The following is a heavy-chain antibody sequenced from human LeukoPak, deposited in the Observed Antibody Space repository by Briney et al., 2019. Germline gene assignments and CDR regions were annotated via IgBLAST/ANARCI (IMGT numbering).Heavy chain of an antibody. Sequence: PGGSLSLSCVASGFTISSYGMSWVRQAPGKGLEWVAAISYDGRNKYYADFVKGRFTISRDNSKNTLNLQMNSLRSEDTAVFYCAKPRDIDSWAFDVWGQGTMVTVSS. D-gene: IGHD2-15*01. CDR1: GFTISSYG. CDR3: AKPRDIDSWAFDV. CDR2: ISYDGRNK. V-gene: IGHV3-30*18. J-gene: IGHJ3*01.